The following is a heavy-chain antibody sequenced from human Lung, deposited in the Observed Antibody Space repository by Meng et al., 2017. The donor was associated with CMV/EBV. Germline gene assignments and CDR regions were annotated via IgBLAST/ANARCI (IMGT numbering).Heavy chain of an antibody. D-gene: IGHD3-10*01. CDR2: IKQDGGEK. Sequence: GASMKISCAASGFTFSYFWMSWVRQAPGEGLEWVANIKQDGGEKYYVDSVGGRFTISRDNAKNSLYLQMNSLRTEDTAVYYGARDRGAFDIWGQGTVVTVSS. CDR1: GFTFSYFW. CDR3: ARDRGAFDI. V-gene: IGHV3-7*01. J-gene: IGHJ3*02.